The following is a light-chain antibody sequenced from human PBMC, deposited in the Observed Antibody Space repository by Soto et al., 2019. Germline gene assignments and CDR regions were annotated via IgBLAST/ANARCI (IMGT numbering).Light chain of an antibody. CDR3: QQFYMGWT. V-gene: IGKV1-5*01. J-gene: IGKJ1*01. CDR2: DVS. CDR1: QSVRGS. Sequence: DIQMTQSPSTLSASVGDRVTITCRASQSVRGSLAWYQQQPGKAPKLLIYDVSNLESEVTSRFSAFGSWTEFTLYISSLQPDDFGTYYCQQFYMGWTFGQGTRVDLK.